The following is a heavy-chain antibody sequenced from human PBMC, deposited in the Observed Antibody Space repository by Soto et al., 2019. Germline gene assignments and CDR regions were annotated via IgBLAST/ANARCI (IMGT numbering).Heavy chain of an antibody. J-gene: IGHJ6*02. D-gene: IGHD3-22*01. CDR3: ARVKVNYYYYGMDV. Sequence: QVQLQESGPGLVKPSETLSLTCTVSGGSISSYYWSWIRQPPGKGLEWIGYIYYSGSTNYNPSLKSRVTISVDTSMNQFSLKLSSVTAADTAVYYCARVKVNYYYYGMDVWGQGTTVTVSS. CDR2: IYYSGST. CDR1: GGSISSYY. V-gene: IGHV4-59*01.